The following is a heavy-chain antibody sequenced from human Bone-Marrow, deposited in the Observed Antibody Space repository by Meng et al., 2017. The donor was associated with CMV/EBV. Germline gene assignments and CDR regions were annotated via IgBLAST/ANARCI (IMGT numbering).Heavy chain of an antibody. J-gene: IGHJ5*02. CDR3: AKDPPGYCSSTSCLMGDWFDP. CDR2: ISGSGGST. D-gene: IGHD2-2*01. Sequence: GGSLRLSCAASGFTFSSYAMSWVRQAPGKGLEWVSAISGSGGSTYYADSVKGRFTISRDNSKNTLYLQMNSLRAEDTAVYYCAKDPPGYCSSTSCLMGDWFDPWGQGTLVTVSS. V-gene: IGHV3-23*01. CDR1: GFTFSSYA.